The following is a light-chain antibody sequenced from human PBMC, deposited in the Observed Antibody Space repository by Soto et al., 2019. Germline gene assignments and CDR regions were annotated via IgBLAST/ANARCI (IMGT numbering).Light chain of an antibody. V-gene: IGKV3-11*01. CDR3: QQRSSWPSLT. Sequence: EIVLTQSPAILSLSPGERATLSCWASQSVGNYLAWYQQRPGQAPRLLIYDASSRAAGIPTRFRGSGSGTDFPLTISSLEPEDFAVYYCQQRSSWPSLTFGGGTKVEIK. J-gene: IGKJ4*01. CDR1: QSVGNY. CDR2: DAS.